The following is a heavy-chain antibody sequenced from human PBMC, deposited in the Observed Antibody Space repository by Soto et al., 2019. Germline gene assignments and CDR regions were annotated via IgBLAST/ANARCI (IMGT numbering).Heavy chain of an antibody. CDR2: IIPILGIA. CDR1: GGTFSSYT. J-gene: IGHJ6*03. D-gene: IGHD4-17*01. V-gene: IGHV1-69*04. Sequence: VKVSCKASGGTFSSYTISWVRQAPGQGLEWMGRIIPILGIANYAQKFQGRVTITADKSTSTAYMELSSLRSEDTAVYYCAREPRGLEPPSRYYYYYMDVWGKGTTVTVSS. CDR3: AREPRGLEPPSRYYYYYMDV.